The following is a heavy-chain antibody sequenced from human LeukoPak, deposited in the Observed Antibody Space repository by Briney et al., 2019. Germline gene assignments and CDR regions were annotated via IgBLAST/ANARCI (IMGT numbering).Heavy chain of an antibody. V-gene: IGHV3-48*02. J-gene: IGHJ6*02. CDR3: ARGDRRGYYYGMDV. D-gene: IGHD3-10*01. Sequence: GRSPRLSCAASGFTFSPYSMNWVRQAPGKGLEWGSYISSSSTIYYADSVKGRFTISRDNAKNSLYLQMNSLRDEDTAVYYCARGDRRGYYYGMDVWGQGTTVTVSS. CDR2: ISSSSTI. CDR1: GFTFSPYS.